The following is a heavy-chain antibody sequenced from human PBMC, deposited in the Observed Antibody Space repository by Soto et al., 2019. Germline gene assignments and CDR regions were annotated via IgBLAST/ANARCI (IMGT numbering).Heavy chain of an antibody. CDR1: GFTFSSYS. J-gene: IGHJ4*02. V-gene: IGHV3-48*01. Sequence: GGSLRLSCAASGFTFSSYSMNWVRQAPGKGLEWVSYISSSSSTIYYADSVKGRFTISRDNAKNSLYLQMNSLRAEDTAVYYCARVPSIAAAGTLSFDYWGQGTLVTVSS. D-gene: IGHD6-13*01. CDR2: ISSSSSTI. CDR3: ARVPSIAAAGTLSFDY.